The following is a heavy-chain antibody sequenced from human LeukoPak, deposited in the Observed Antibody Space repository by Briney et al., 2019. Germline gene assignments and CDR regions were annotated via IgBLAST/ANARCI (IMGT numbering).Heavy chain of an antibody. CDR1: GGSISSGGYS. D-gene: IGHD3-22*01. V-gene: IGHV3-23*01. CDR3: AKGTHYYDSSAPTG. Sequence: ETLSLTCAVSGGSISSGGYSWSWVRQAPGKGLEWVSAISGSGGSTYYADSVKGRFTISRDNSKNTLYLQMNSLRAEDTAVYYCAKGTHYYDSSAPTGWGQGTLVTVSS. CDR2: ISGSGGST. J-gene: IGHJ4*02.